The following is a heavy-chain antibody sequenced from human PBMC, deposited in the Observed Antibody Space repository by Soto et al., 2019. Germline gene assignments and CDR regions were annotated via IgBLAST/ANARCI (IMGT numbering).Heavy chain of an antibody. D-gene: IGHD3-22*01. CDR2: TYYNGNA. CDR3: ARHFVAVVIKGWGY. CDR1: GDSIDRSNYY. V-gene: IGHV4-39*01. J-gene: IGHJ4*02. Sequence: SETLSLTCTVSGDSIDRSNYYWDWIRQPPGKGLEWIGTTYYNGNAYYNPSLKSRVTMSVDTSKNQFSLKLSSVTAADTAVYYCARHFVAVVIKGWGYWGQGTLVTVS.